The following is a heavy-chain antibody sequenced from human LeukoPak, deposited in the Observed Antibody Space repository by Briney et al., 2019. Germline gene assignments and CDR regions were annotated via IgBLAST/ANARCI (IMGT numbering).Heavy chain of an antibody. D-gene: IGHD3-10*02. CDR1: GFTFSDYE. CDR2: ISTSGSTT. V-gene: IGHV3-48*03. J-gene: IGHJ4*02. CDR3: ARGALHVFDY. Sequence: PGGSLRLSCAASGFTFSDYEINWVRQAPGKGLEWVSCISTSGSTTYYADSVKGRFTISIDNAKNSLFLQMNTLTAEDTAVYYCARGALHVFDYWGQGTPVTVPS.